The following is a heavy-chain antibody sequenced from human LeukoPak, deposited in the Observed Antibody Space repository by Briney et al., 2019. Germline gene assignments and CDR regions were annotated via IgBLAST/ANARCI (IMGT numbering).Heavy chain of an antibody. CDR1: GFTFSSYA. CDR2: ISGSGGST. V-gene: IGHV3-23*01. J-gene: IGHJ4*02. CDR3: AKGLLVQLERPSDY. D-gene: IGHD1-1*01. Sequence: GGSLRLSCAASGFTFSSYAMSWVRQAPGKGLEWVSGISGSGGSTYYGDSVKGRFTISRDNSKNTLYLQMNSLRAEDTAVYYCAKGLLVQLERPSDYWGQGTLVTVSS.